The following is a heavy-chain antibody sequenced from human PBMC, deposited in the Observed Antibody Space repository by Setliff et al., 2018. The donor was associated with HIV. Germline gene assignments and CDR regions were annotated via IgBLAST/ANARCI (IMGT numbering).Heavy chain of an antibody. CDR3: ARKVGITTYYYSSGSIKGALDV. CDR2: TNPKTGNT. D-gene: IGHD3-10*01. V-gene: IGHV1-8*01. J-gene: IGHJ6*02. CDR1: GYALTTYD. Sequence: ASVKVSCKASGYALTTYDINWVRQATGQGLEWMGWTNPKTGNTVYEQKFQGRVTMSRDTSIDTAYMELSSLRSEDTAVYYCARKVGITTYYYSSGSIKGALDVWGQGTKVTVSS.